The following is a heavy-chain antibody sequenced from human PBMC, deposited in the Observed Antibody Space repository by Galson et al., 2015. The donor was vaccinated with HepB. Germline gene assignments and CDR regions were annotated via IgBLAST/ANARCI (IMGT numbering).Heavy chain of an antibody. CDR2: ISSSGTIL. CDR1: GFTFTSYN. CDR3: ARGVAHSF. D-gene: IGHD2-15*01. Sequence: SLRLSCAASGFTFTSYNMNWVRQAPGRVLEWVSYISSSGTILKYADSVKGRFTISRDTAKNSVYLQMNSLRDEDTAVYYCARGVAHSFWGQGTLVTVSS. V-gene: IGHV3-48*02. J-gene: IGHJ4*02.